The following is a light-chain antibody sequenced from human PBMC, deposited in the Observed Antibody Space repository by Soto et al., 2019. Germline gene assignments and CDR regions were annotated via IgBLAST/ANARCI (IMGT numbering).Light chain of an antibody. CDR2: EVS. V-gene: IGLV2-23*02. CDR3: CSYAGSWV. Sequence: QSALTQPASVSGSPGQSITISCTGTSSDVGSYNLVSWYQQHPGKAPKLMIYEVSKLPSGVSNRFSGSKSGNTASLTISGLQAEDEADYSCCSYAGSWVFGGGTKLTVL. CDR1: SSDVGSYNL. J-gene: IGLJ3*02.